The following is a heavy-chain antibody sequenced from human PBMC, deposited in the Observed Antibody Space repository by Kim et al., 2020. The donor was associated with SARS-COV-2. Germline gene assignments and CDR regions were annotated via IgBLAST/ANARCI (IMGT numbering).Heavy chain of an antibody. V-gene: IGHV5-10-1*01. CDR1: GYSFTTYP. D-gene: IGHD3-10*01. CDR3: ARHVTFFIDAFYI. Sequence: GESLKISCRGSGYSFTTYPISWVRLVPGKGLEWMGRIAPTNSYSTYSPTFQGHVPISSDESTSTVYLQWRSLRASDTAIYYCARHVTFFIDAFYIWGQGT. CDR2: IAPTNSYS. J-gene: IGHJ3*02.